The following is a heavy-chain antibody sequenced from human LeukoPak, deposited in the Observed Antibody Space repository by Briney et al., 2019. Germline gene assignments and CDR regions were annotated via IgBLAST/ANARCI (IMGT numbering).Heavy chain of an antibody. D-gene: IGHD3-10*01. Sequence: GASLLISCKGSGYSFTSYWISWVRQMPGKGLEWMGRIDPSDSYTNYSPSFQGHVTISADKSISTAYLQWSSLKASDTAMYYCARAYGSGSYSGYWGQGTLVTVSS. V-gene: IGHV5-10-1*01. CDR1: GYSFTSYW. CDR3: ARAYGSGSYSGY. CDR2: IDPSDSYT. J-gene: IGHJ4*02.